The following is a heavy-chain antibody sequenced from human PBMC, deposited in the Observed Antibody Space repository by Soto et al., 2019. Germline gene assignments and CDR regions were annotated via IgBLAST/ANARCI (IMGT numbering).Heavy chain of an antibody. CDR2: ISGSGGTT. V-gene: IGHV3-23*01. Sequence: GGSLRLSCAASGFTFYSYAMTWVRQAPGKGLEWVSSISGSGGTTYYADSVKSRFTISRDSSKNTLYLQMNSLRTEDTAVYYCAKAHSFVELTPFDYWGQGSLVTVSS. J-gene: IGHJ4*02. CDR3: AKAHSFVELTPFDY. D-gene: IGHD1-7*01. CDR1: GFTFYSYA.